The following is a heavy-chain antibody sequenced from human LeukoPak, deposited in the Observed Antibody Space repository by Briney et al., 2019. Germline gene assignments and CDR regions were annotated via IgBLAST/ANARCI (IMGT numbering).Heavy chain of an antibody. V-gene: IGHV3-30*18. D-gene: IGHD3-10*01. CDR3: AKDWGDYGSVSYYRNWFDP. CDR2: ISYDGSNK. J-gene: IGHJ5*02. Sequence: GGSLRLSCAASGFTFSSYGMHWVRQAPGKGLEWVAVISYDGSNKYYADSVKGRFTISRDNSKNTLYLQMNSLRAEDTAVYYCAKDWGDYGSVSYYRNWFDPWGQGTLVTVSS. CDR1: GFTFSSYG.